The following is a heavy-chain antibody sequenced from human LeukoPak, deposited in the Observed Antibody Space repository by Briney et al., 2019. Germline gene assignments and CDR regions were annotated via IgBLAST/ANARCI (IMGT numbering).Heavy chain of an antibody. J-gene: IGHJ4*02. CDR1: GFTFSSYA. V-gene: IGHV3-23*01. D-gene: IGHD6-6*01. CDR2: ISGSGGST. CDR3: AKDLYSSSPPGGDY. Sequence: GGSLRLSCAASGFTFSSYAMSWVRQAPGKGLEWVSAISGSGGSTYYADSVKGRFTISRDNSKNTLYPQMNSLRAEDTAVYYCAKDLYSSSPPGGDYWGQGTLVTVSS.